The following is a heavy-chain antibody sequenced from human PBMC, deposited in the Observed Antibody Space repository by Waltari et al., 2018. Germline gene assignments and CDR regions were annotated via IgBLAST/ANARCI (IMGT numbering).Heavy chain of an antibody. J-gene: IGHJ4*02. CDR1: GFTFSSYG. D-gene: IGHD5-12*01. V-gene: IGHV3-33*08. CDR3: ASGEMATISY. CDR2: IWYDGSNK. Sequence: QVQLVESGGGVVQPGRSLRLSCAASGFTFSSYGMHWVRQAPGKGLEWVAVIWYDGSNKYYADSVKGRFTISRDNSKNTLYLQMNSLRAEDTAVYYCASGEMATISYWGQGTLVTVSS.